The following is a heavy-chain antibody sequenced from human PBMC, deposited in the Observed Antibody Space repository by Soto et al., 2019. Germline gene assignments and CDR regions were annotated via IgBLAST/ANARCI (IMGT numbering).Heavy chain of an antibody. J-gene: IGHJ4*02. V-gene: IGHV3-30*18. CDR2: ISFDGTND. CDR1: GFTFSGYG. D-gene: IGHD3-22*01. Sequence: QVQLVESGGGVVQPGRSLRLSCAASGFTFSGYGMHWVRQAPGKGLEWVAVISFDGTNDYYAASVMGRFTISRDNSKNTVYLQMNGLRPEDPAVYYCAQNGQDASYYEASGSSSAYYLDYWGQGTLVTVSS. CDR3: AQNGQDASYYEASGSSSAYYLDY.